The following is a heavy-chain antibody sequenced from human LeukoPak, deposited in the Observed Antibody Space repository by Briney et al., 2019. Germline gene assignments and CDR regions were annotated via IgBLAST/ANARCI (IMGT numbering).Heavy chain of an antibody. CDR1: GGSITTTNY. CDR2: ISLSGYT. D-gene: IGHD3-10*01. CDR3: ARTYYSGSGSYQAYWFDP. V-gene: IGHV4-4*02. J-gene: IGHJ5*02. Sequence: SETLSLTCGVSGGSITTTNYWSWVRQSPGRGLEWIGEISLSGYTGFNPSLRGRVTMSLDESKNHLSLTLTSVTAADTAVYYCARTYYSGSGSYQAYWFDPWGQGTLVTVSS.